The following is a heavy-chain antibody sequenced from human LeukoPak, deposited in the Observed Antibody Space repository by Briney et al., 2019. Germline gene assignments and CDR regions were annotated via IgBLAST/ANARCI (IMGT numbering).Heavy chain of an antibody. CDR1: GFTFSSYT. J-gene: IGHJ5*02. V-gene: IGHV3-66*01. CDR3: AREGVNYYDSSGYYAVS. Sequence: GGSLRLSCAASGFTFSSYTMNWVRQAPGKGLEWVSTIYSGGATYYSDSVRGRFTISRDSSQNTAYLQMNSLRAEDTAVYYCAREGVNYYDSSGYYAVSWGQGTLVTVSS. D-gene: IGHD3-22*01. CDR2: IYSGGAT.